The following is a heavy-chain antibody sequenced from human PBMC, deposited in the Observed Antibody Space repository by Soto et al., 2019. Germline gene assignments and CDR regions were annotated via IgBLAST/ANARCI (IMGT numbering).Heavy chain of an antibody. CDR1: GFSLSNGKVG. J-gene: IGHJ6*03. V-gene: IGHV2-26*01. D-gene: IGHD6-19*01. Sequence: HVTLKESGPVLVKPTETLTLTCTVSGFSLSNGKVGVSWIRQPPGKALEWLAHISSNDEKSYRTSLKSRLTISEDTSKSQVVLTMTNVDPVDTATYYCARILFGRSVAGGYFYMDVWGKGTTVTVSS. CDR2: ISSNDEK. CDR3: ARILFGRSVAGGYFYMDV.